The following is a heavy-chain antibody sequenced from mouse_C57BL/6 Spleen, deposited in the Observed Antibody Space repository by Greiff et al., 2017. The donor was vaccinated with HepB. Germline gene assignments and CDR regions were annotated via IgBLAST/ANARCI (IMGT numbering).Heavy chain of an antibody. V-gene: IGHV5-17*01. D-gene: IGHD3-2*02. CDR1: GFTFSDYG. CDR2: ISSGSSTI. Sequence: EVQRVESGGGLVKPGGSLKLSCAASGFTFSDYGMHWVRQAPEKGLEWVAYISSGSSTIYYADTVKGRFTISRDNAKNTLFLQMTSLRSEDTAMYYCAREGSSGYYYAMDYWGQGTSVTVSS. CDR3: AREGSSGYYYAMDY. J-gene: IGHJ4*01.